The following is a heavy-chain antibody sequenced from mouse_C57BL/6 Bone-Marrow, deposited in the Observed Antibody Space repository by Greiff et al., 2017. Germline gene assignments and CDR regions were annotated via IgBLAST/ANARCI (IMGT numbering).Heavy chain of an antibody. D-gene: IGHD2-1*01. V-gene: IGHV1-69*01. CDR1: GYTFTSYW. J-gene: IGHJ1*03. CDR2: IDPSDSYT. Sequence: QVQLQQPGAELVMPGASVKLSCKASGYTFTSYWMHWVKQRPGQGLEWIGEIDPSDSYTNYNQKFKGKSTLTVDKSSSTAYMQLSSLTSEDSAVSYCASPFYYGNYNWYFDVWGTGTTVTVSS. CDR3: ASPFYYGNYNWYFDV.